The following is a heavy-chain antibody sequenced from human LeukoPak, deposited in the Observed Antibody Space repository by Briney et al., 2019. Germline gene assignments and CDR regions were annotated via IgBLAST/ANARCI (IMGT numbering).Heavy chain of an antibody. CDR3: ARDWRLVGSGLTSFDY. CDR2: ISTSGYI. Sequence: PGGSLRLSCAASGFTFSGYSMNWVRQAPGEGLEWVSSISTSGYINHADSVKGRFTISRDNAKNSLYLQMNSLRDEDTAVYYCARDWRLVGSGLTSFDYWGQGTLVTVSS. J-gene: IGHJ4*02. CDR1: GFTFSGYS. D-gene: IGHD3-10*01. V-gene: IGHV3-21*01.